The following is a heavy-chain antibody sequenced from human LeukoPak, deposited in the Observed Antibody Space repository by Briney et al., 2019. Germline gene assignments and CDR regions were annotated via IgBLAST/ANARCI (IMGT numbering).Heavy chain of an antibody. CDR3: ARAYSGDF. CDR2: INSDGSYT. CDR1: GFTLSNSW. J-gene: IGHJ4*02. Sequence: QPGGSLRLSCAASGFTLSNSWMHWVRQAPGKGLVWVSRINSDGSYTNYADSVKGRFTISRDNAKNTLYLQMNSLRAEDTAVYYCARAYSGDFGAQGTLVTVSS. V-gene: IGHV3-74*01. D-gene: IGHD2-21*01.